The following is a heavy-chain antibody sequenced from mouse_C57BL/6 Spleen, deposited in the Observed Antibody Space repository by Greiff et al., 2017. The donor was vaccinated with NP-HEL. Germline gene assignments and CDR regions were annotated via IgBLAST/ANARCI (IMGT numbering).Heavy chain of an antibody. D-gene: IGHD1-1*01. CDR2: INPNNGGT. J-gene: IGHJ3*01. Sequence: VQLQQSGPELVKPGASVKISCKASGYTFTDYYMNWVKQSHGKSLEWIGDINPNNGGTSYNQKFKGKATLTVDKSSSTAYMELRSLTSEDSAVYYCARGGVTTVVEGFAYWGQGTLVTVSA. CDR1: GYTFTDYY. CDR3: ARGGVTTVVEGFAY. V-gene: IGHV1-26*01.